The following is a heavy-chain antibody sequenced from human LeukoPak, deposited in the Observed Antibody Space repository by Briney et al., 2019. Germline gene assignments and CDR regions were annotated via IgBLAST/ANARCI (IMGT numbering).Heavy chain of an antibody. J-gene: IGHJ5*02. CDR2: IWYDGSNK. D-gene: IGHD3-22*01. CDR1: GFTFSSYG. Sequence: PGRSLRLSCAASGFTFSSYGMHWVRQAPGKGLEWVAVIWYDGSNKYYADSVKGRFTISRDNSKNTLYLQMNSLRAEDTAVYYCARDYFYDSSGYYRPWGQGTLVTVSS. CDR3: ARDYFYDSSGYYRP. V-gene: IGHV3-33*01.